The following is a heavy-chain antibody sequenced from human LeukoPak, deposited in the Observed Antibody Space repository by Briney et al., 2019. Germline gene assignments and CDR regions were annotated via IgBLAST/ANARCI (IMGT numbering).Heavy chain of an antibody. Sequence: GGSLRLSCTASGFTFGDYAMSWFRQAPGKGLEWVGFIRSKAYGGTTEYAASVKGRFTISRDDSKSIAYLQMNSLKTEDTAVYHCTRLVVGASAFDIWGQGTMVTVSS. CDR3: TRLVVGASAFDI. CDR1: GFTFGDYA. CDR2: IRSKAYGGTT. V-gene: IGHV3-49*03. J-gene: IGHJ3*02. D-gene: IGHD1-26*01.